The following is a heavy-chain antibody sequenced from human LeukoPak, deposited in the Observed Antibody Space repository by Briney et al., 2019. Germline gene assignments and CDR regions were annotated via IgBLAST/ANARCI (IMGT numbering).Heavy chain of an antibody. Sequence: SQTLSLTCTVSGGSISSGDYYWSWIRQPPGKGLEWIGYIYYSGSTYYNPSLKSRVTISVDTSKNQFSLKLSSVTAADTVVYYCARGGDYYDSSGHGIDYWGQGTLVTVSS. V-gene: IGHV4-30-4*08. CDR3: ARGGDYYDSSGHGIDY. D-gene: IGHD3-22*01. J-gene: IGHJ4*02. CDR2: IYYSGST. CDR1: GGSISSGDYY.